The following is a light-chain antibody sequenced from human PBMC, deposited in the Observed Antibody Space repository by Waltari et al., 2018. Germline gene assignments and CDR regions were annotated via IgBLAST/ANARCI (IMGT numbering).Light chain of an antibody. CDR1: SSDVGGYNY. CDR2: EVS. V-gene: IGLV2-8*01. CDR3: SSYAGSNKRV. Sequence: QSALTPPPSASGSPGQSVTISCPGTSSDVGGYNYVSWYQQHPGNAPKLMIYEVSKRPSGVPDRFSGSKSGNTASLTVSGLQAEDEADYYCSSYAGSNKRVFGGGTKLTVL. J-gene: IGLJ2*01.